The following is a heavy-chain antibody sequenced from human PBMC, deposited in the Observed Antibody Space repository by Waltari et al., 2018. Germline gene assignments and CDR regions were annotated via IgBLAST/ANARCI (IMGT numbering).Heavy chain of an antibody. V-gene: IGHV1-18*01. J-gene: IGHJ4*02. CDR3: ARMSIDSYSYFDY. D-gene: IGHD3-22*01. Sequence: QVQLVQSGAEVKKPGASVKVSCKASGYSFTSYGINRVRPAPGQGLEWMGWISTYNGNTNYAQKLQGRLTMTTDTSTNTAYMELRSLRSDDTAIYYCARMSIDSYSYFDYWGQGTLVTVSS. CDR2: ISTYNGNT. CDR1: GYSFTSYG.